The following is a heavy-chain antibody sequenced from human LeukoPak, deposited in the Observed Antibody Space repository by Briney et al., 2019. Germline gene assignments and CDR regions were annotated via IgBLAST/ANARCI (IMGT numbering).Heavy chain of an antibody. CDR3: ASDRKVGTWDPRFNY. Sequence: GGSLRLSCSASGFTFSDYWMMWVRQAPGKGLEWVGNIRQDDSEKNYVDSVKGRFTISRDNAKFSLYLQMNSLRAEDTAIYYCASDRKVGTWDPRFNYWGQGTLVTVSS. J-gene: IGHJ4*02. V-gene: IGHV3-7*01. D-gene: IGHD4-23*01. CDR1: GFTFSDYW. CDR2: IRQDDSEK.